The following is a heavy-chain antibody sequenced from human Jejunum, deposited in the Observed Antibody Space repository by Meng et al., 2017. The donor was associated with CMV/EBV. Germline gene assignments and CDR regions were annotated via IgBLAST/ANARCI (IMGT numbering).Heavy chain of an antibody. CDR1: GYTLSDYY. CDR3: ARRTTVTGGFDY. Sequence: QVQLVQPASEVKMPGASVKLSCKASGYTLSDYYMHWVRQAPGQGLEWMGWINPKSGDTDYAQKFQGRVTMTRDTSMNRAYMELSSLKFDDTAVYYCARRTTVTGGFDYWGQGTLVTVFS. D-gene: IGHD4-17*01. J-gene: IGHJ4*02. CDR2: INPKSGDT. V-gene: IGHV1-2*02.